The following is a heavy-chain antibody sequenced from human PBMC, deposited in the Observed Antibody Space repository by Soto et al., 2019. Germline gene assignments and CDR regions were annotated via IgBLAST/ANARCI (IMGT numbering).Heavy chain of an antibody. V-gene: IGHV3-48*03. D-gene: IGHD2-15*01. Sequence: EVQLVESGGGLVQPGGSLRLSCAASGFTFSSYEMNWVRQAPGKGLEWVSYISSSGSTIYYADSVKGRFTISRDNAKNSLYLQMNSLRAEDTAVYYCATVSYCSGGSCYSGFDYWGQGTLVTVSS. J-gene: IGHJ4*02. CDR1: GFTFSSYE. CDR2: ISSSGSTI. CDR3: ATVSYCSGGSCYSGFDY.